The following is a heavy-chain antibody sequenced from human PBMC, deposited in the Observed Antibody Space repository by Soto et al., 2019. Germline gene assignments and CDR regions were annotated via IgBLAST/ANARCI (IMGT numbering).Heavy chain of an antibody. CDR3: ARPPRYCSGGSCYAYYFDY. D-gene: IGHD2-15*01. V-gene: IGHV4-39*01. Sequence: QLQLQESGPGLVKPSETLSLTCTVSGGSISSSSYYWGWIRQPPGKGLEWIGSIYYSGSTYYNPSLKSRVTIPVDTSQNQFSLKLSSVTAADTAVYYCARPPRYCSGGSCYAYYFDYWGQGTLVTVSS. CDR2: IYYSGST. J-gene: IGHJ4*02. CDR1: GGSISSSSYY.